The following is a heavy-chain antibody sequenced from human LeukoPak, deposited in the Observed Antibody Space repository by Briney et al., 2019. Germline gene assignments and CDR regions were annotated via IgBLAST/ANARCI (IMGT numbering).Heavy chain of an antibody. V-gene: IGHV4-59*11. D-gene: IGHD2-2*01. CDR2: IYSSGTT. CDR3: AREIVVPAAPYYYGMDV. J-gene: IGHJ6*02. CDR1: GGSISSHY. Sequence: SETLSLTCTVSGGSISSHYWSWIRQPPGKGLEWIGYIYSSGTTKYSPSLMSRVTISVDTTKNQFSLRLNSVTAADTAVYYCAREIVVPAAPYYYGMDVWGQGTSVTVSS.